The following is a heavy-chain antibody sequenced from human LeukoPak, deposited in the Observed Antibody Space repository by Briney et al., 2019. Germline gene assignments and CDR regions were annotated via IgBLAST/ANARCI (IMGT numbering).Heavy chain of an antibody. CDR1: GGTFSSYA. V-gene: IGHV1-69*05. CDR3: ASSPDTGYSYGLGYYYYYMDV. D-gene: IGHD5-18*01. Sequence: ASVKVSCKASGGTFSSYAISWVRQAPGQGLEWMGGIIPIFGTANYAQKFQGRVTITTDESTSTAYMGLSSLRSEDTAVYYCASSPDTGYSYGLGYYYYYMDVWGKGTTVTVSS. J-gene: IGHJ6*03. CDR2: IIPIFGTA.